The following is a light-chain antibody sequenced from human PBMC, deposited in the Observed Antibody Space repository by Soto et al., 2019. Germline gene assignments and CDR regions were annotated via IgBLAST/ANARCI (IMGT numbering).Light chain of an antibody. V-gene: IGKV3-15*01. CDR2: GAS. Sequence: DIVMTQSPATLSVSPGERATLSCRASQSVSSNLAWYQQKPGQAPRLLIYGASTRATGIRARFSGSGSGTEFTLTISSLQSEDFAVYYCQQYNNWPRTFGQGTKVEIK. CDR3: QQYNNWPRT. J-gene: IGKJ1*01. CDR1: QSVSSN.